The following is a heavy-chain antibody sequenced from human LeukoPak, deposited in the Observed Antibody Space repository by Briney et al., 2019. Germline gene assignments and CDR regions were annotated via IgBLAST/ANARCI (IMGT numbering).Heavy chain of an antibody. J-gene: IGHJ3*02. Sequence: PGGSLRLSCAASGFTVSSNYMSWVRQAPGKGLEWIGTIYYYGSTNYNPSLKSRVTLSVDTSKNQFSLNLSSVTAADTAVFYCARLSTWNDGVDAFDIWGQGTMVTVSS. CDR1: GFTVSSNY. V-gene: IGHV4-59*02. CDR3: ARLSTWNDGVDAFDI. D-gene: IGHD1-1*01. CDR2: IYYYGST.